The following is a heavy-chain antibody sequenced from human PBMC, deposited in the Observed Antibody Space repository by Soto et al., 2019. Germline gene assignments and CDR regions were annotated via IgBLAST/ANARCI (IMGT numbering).Heavy chain of an antibody. CDR1: GGSISSSSYY. V-gene: IGHV4-39*01. D-gene: IGHD4-17*01. J-gene: IGHJ4*02. Sequence: PSETLSLTCTVSGGSISSSSYYWGWIRQPPGKGLEWIGSIYYSGSTYYNPSLKSRVTISVDTSKNQFSLKLSSVTAADTSVYYCARHGTWNGDYPTFDYWGQGTLVTVSS. CDR3: ARHGTWNGDYPTFDY. CDR2: IYYSGST.